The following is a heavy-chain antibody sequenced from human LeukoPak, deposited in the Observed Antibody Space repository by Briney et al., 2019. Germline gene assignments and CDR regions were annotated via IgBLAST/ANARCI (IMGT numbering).Heavy chain of an antibody. Sequence: GGSLRLSCAASGFTFSSYGMHWVRQAPGKGLEWVAFIRYDGSNKYYADSVKGRFTISRDNSKNTLYLQMNSLRAEDTAVYYCAKAKGYCSSTSCPFDPWGQGTLVTVSS. V-gene: IGHV3-30*02. D-gene: IGHD2-2*01. CDR1: GFTFSSYG. J-gene: IGHJ5*02. CDR2: IRYDGSNK. CDR3: AKAKGYCSSTSCPFDP.